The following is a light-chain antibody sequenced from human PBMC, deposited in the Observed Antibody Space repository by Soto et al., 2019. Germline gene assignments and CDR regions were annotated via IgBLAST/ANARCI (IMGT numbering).Light chain of an antibody. J-gene: IGKJ1*01. CDR1: QGIITY. CDR3: QELNSYPRT. V-gene: IGKV1-9*01. CDR2: GAS. Sequence: EIQLTQAPAFLSAAALDRVSITFLAGQGIITYVGWYQQKPGKAPKSLIYGASTLQSGVPSRFSGSGSGTEFTLTNSSLQPEDFATYYCQELNSYPRTFGQGTKV.